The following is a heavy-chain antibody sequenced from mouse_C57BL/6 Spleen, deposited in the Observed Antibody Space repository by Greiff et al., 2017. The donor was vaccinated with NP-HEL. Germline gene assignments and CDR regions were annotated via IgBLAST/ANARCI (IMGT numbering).Heavy chain of an antibody. J-gene: IGHJ3*01. CDR1: GYTFTDYY. D-gene: IGHD2-5*01. CDR3: AREENYSNYAGFAY. CDR2: IYPGSGNT. V-gene: IGHV1-76*01. Sequence: QVQLQQSGAELVRPGASVKLSCKASGYTFTDYYINWVKQRPGQGLEWIARIYPGSGNTYYNEKLKGKATLTAEKSSSTAYMQLSSLTSEDSAVYFCAREENYSNYAGFAYWGQGTLVTVSA.